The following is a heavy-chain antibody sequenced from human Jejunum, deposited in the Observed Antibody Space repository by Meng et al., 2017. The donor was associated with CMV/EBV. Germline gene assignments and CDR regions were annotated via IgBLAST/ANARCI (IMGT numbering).Heavy chain of an antibody. CDR2: IGDSGDRT. V-gene: IGHV3-23*01. D-gene: IGHD3-10*01. J-gene: IGHJ6*02. CDR3: ARGGVKVYYFNAMDV. CDR1: GFTFSSYT. Sequence: GFTFSSYTMSWVRQAPGKGLQWVSAIGDSGDRTYYADSEKGRFTISRDNSKNTLYLQMNSLRAEDTAVYYCARGGVKVYYFNAMDVWGQGTPVTVSS.